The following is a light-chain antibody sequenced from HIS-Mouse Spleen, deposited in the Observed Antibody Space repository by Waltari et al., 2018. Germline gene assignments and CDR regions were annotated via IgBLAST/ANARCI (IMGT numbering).Light chain of an antibody. CDR1: SSDVGSYNL. CDR2: EGS. V-gene: IGLV2-23*01. CDR3: CSYAGSSTWV. Sequence: QSALTQPASVSWSPGQSITISCTGTSSDVGSYNLASGYQQHPGKAPKLMIYEGSKRPSGVSNRFSGSKSGNTASLTISGLQAEDEADYYCCSYAGSSTWVFGGGTKLTVL. J-gene: IGLJ3*02.